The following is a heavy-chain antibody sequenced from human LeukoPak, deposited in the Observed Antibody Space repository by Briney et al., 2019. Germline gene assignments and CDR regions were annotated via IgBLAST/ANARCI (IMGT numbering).Heavy chain of an antibody. Sequence: GGSLRLSCAASGFTFSDYNMRWIRQAPGKGLEWVSSISRSGSTKYYADSVKGRFTISRDNAKNSLFLQMNSLRAEDTAVYYCAREGFYSDSSGYYKQHDYWGQGTLVTVSS. CDR3: AREGFYSDSSGYYKQHDY. J-gene: IGHJ4*02. CDR2: ISRSGSTK. D-gene: IGHD3-22*01. CDR1: GFTFSDYN. V-gene: IGHV3-11*04.